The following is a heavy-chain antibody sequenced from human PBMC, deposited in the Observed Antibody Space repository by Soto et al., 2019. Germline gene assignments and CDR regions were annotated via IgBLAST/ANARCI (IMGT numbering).Heavy chain of an antibody. V-gene: IGHV4-59*01. CDR2: IYYSGST. CDR1: GGSISSYY. J-gene: IGHJ4*02. Sequence: SETLSLTCTVSGGSISSYYWSWIRQPPGKGLEWIGYIYYSGSTNYNPSLKSRVTISVDTSKNQFSLKLSSVTAADTAVYYCARGRGYSYLNYFDYWGQGTLVTVSS. CDR3: ARGRGYSYLNYFDY. D-gene: IGHD5-18*01.